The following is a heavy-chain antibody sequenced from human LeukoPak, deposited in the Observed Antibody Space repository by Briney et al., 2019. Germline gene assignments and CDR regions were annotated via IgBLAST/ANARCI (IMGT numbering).Heavy chain of an antibody. D-gene: IGHD3-9*01. CDR3: AKGPDILTDPFDY. CDR1: GFTFDDYA. Sequence: GGSLRLSCAASGFTFDDYAMPWVRQAPGKGLEWVSGISWNSGSIGYADSVKGRFTISRDNAKDSLYLQMNSLRAEDTALYYGAKGPDILTDPFDYWVQGTRVTVTA. CDR2: ISWNSGSI. J-gene: IGHJ4*02. V-gene: IGHV3-9*01.